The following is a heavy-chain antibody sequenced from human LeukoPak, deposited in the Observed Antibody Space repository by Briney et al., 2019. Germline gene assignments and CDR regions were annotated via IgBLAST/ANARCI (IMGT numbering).Heavy chain of an antibody. Sequence: SETLSLTCAVYGGSFSGYYWSWIRQPPGKGLEWIGEINHSGSTNYNPSLKSRVTISVDTSKNQFSLKLSSVTAADTAVYYCASFRRLARGYSYGHDYWAREPWSPSPQ. CDR2: INHSGST. CDR1: GGSFSGYY. D-gene: IGHD5-18*01. J-gene: IGHJ4*02. V-gene: IGHV4-34*01. CDR3: ASFRRLARGYSYGHDY.